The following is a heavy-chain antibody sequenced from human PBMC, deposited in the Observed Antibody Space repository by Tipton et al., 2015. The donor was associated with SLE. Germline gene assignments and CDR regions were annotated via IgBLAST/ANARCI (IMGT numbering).Heavy chain of an antibody. CDR2: IYYSGTT. V-gene: IGHV4-59*01. D-gene: IGHD3-10*01. CDR1: GGSINSYY. J-gene: IGHJ4*02. Sequence: TLSLTCTVSGGSINSYYWSWIRQPPGKGLEYIGFIYYSGTTNYNPSLKSRVTISVDTAKRQFSLKLRSVTAADTAVYYCARVRYYGSGNFYSDSWGQGALVTVSS. CDR3: ARVRYYGSGNFYSDS.